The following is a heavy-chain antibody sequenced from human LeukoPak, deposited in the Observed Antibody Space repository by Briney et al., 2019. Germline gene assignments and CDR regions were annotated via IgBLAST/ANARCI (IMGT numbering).Heavy chain of an antibody. D-gene: IGHD6-19*01. V-gene: IGHV4-59*01. J-gene: IGHJ5*02. Sequence: SETLSLTCTVSGGSISSYYWSWIRQPPGKGLEWIGYIYYSGSTNYNPSLKSRVTISVDTSKNQFSLKLSSVTAADTAVYYCAGRAISIAVAGTSWFDPWGQGTLVTVSS. CDR3: AGRAISIAVAGTSWFDP. CDR1: GGSISSYY. CDR2: IYYSGST.